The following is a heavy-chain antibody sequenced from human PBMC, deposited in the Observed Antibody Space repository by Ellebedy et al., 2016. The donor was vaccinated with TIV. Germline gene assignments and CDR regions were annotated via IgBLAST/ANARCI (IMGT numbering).Heavy chain of an antibody. D-gene: IGHD4/OR15-4a*01. CDR2: VSGSATVT. J-gene: IGHJ4*02. Sequence: GESLKISXTASGFSFNSFAISWVRQAPGKGLEWVAAVSGSATVTYYADSVKGRFTVSRDNSKNSLYLQMNSLRAEDTAVYYCTYLTSVGGLWGQGTLVTVSS. V-gene: IGHV3-23*01. CDR1: GFSFNSFA. CDR3: TYLTSVGGL.